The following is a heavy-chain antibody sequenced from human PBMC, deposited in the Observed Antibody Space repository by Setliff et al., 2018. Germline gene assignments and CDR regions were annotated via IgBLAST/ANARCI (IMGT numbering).Heavy chain of an antibody. CDR2: TIPIFGST. D-gene: IGHD5-18*01. CDR1: GGTFSSYG. V-gene: IGHV1-69*05. J-gene: IGHJ6*03. Sequence: SVKVSCKASGGTFSSYGISWVRQAPGQGLEWMGGTIPIFGSTNYAQKFQDRVTINTDESTSTAYMELSSLRTEDTAVYYCAREGVDTRSSTDYRYYMDVWGKGTTVTVS. CDR3: AREGVDTRSSTDYRYYMDV.